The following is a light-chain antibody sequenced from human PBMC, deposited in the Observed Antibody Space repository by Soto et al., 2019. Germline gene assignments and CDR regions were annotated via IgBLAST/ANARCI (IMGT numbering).Light chain of an antibody. V-gene: IGKV1-39*01. CDR1: ESIARH. J-gene: IGKJ5*01. CDR3: QQSYSTLSIT. CDR2: AAL. Sequence: DIQMTQSPSSLSASVGDRVTITCRASESIARHLNWYQQKPGKAPKLLIYAALSLQNGVPSRFRGGGSGTDFTLTISNLHPEDFATYYCQQSYSTLSITFGQGTRLEIK.